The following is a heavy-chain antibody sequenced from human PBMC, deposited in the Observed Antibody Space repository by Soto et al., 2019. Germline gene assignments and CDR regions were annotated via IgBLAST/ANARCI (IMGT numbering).Heavy chain of an antibody. CDR1: GGSISSYY. J-gene: IGHJ3*02. D-gene: IGHD3-9*01. CDR3: ARDLNDILTGYYNGPDAFDI. CDR2: IYYSGST. Sequence: SETLSLTCTVSGGSISSYYWSWIRQPPGKGLEWIGYIYYSGSTNYNPSLKSRVTISVDTSKNQFSLKLSSVTAADTAVYYCARDLNDILTGYYNGPDAFDIWGQGTMVTVS. V-gene: IGHV4-59*01.